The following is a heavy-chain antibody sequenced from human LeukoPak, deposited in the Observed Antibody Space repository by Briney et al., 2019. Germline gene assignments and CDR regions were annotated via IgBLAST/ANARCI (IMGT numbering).Heavy chain of an antibody. Sequence: SETLSFTCTVSGYSIKTSYHWTWVRQPPGKGLEWVATIHHSGDTFYNPSLKSRATISMDTSKNDFSLTLKSVTAADTAVYYCARDRFDYGEYEFDSWGQGALVTVSS. CDR2: IHHSGDT. CDR3: ARDRFDYGEYEFDS. D-gene: IGHD4-17*01. CDR1: GYSIKTSYH. J-gene: IGHJ5*01. V-gene: IGHV4-38-2*02.